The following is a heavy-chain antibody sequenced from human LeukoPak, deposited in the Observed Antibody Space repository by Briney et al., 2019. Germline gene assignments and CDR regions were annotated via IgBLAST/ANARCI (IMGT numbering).Heavy chain of an antibody. CDR3: ARSVAVAGPIPFDY. J-gene: IGHJ4*02. CDR2: IIPIFGTA. D-gene: IGHD6-19*01. CDR1: GCTFSSYA. Sequence: GASVKVSCKASGCTFSSYAMSWVRQAPGQGLEWMGRIIPIFGTANYAQKFQGRVTITTDESTSTAYMELSSLRSEDTAVYCCARSVAVAGPIPFDYWGQGTLVTVSS. V-gene: IGHV1-69*05.